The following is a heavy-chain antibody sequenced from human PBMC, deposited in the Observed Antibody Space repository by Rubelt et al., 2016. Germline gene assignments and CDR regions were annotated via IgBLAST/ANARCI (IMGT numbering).Heavy chain of an antibody. D-gene: IGHD1-26*01. CDR3: ARRGIVGATSGADY. CDR1: GGSISRGGYY. Sequence: QVQLQESGPGLVKPSQTLSLTCTVSGGSISRGGYYWGWIRQPPGKGLGWIGGIHYSGSTYYNPSLKRRVTISLDTSKNQCSRKLSSGTAADTAVYYCARRGIVGATSGADYWGQGTLVTVSS. CDR2: IHYSGST. J-gene: IGHJ4*02. V-gene: IGHV4-39*01.